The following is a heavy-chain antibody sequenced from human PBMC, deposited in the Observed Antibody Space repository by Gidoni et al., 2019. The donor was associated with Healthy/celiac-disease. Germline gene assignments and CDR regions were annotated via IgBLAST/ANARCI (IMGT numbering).Heavy chain of an antibody. D-gene: IGHD1-26*01. Sequence: QVQLVQSGAEVKKPGSSVKVSCNASGGTFSSYAISWVRQAPGQGLEWMGGIIPILGTANYAQKFQGRVTITADESTSTAYMELSSLRSEDTAVYYCARVKWEQYYYYGMDVWGQGTTVTVSS. CDR2: IIPILGTA. CDR3: ARVKWEQYYYYGMDV. J-gene: IGHJ6*02. CDR1: GGTFSSYA. V-gene: IGHV1-69*01.